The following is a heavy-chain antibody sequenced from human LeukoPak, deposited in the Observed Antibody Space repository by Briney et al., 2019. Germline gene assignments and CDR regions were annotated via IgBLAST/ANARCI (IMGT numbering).Heavy chain of an antibody. CDR3: ARSYYGSGSSRPHYYYYGTDV. Sequence: ASVKVSCKASGYTFTSYDINWVRQATGQGLEWMGWMNPNSGNTGYAQKFQGRVTMTRNTSISTAYMELSSLRSEDTAVYYCARSYYGSGSSRPHYYYYGTDVWGQGTTVTVSS. D-gene: IGHD3-10*01. CDR1: GYTFTSYD. V-gene: IGHV1-8*01. J-gene: IGHJ6*02. CDR2: MNPNSGNT.